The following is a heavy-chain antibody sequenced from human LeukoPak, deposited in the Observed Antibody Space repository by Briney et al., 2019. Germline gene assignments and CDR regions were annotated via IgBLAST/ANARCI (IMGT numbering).Heavy chain of an antibody. Sequence: SETLSLTCTVSGGSISSDNYHWSWIRQPAGKGLEWIGRIYTSGSTNYNPSLKSRVTISVDTSKNQFSLKLSPVTAADTAVYYCARVFGGPVSRRFDPWGQGTLVTVSS. J-gene: IGHJ5*02. D-gene: IGHD4-23*01. CDR2: IYTSGST. V-gene: IGHV4-61*02. CDR1: GGSISSDNYH. CDR3: ARVFGGPVSRRFDP.